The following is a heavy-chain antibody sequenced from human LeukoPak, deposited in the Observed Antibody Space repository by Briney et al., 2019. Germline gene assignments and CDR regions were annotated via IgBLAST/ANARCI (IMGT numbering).Heavy chain of an antibody. J-gene: IGHJ4*02. CDR2: MKQDGSAR. CDR3: ARDVVGSLDY. CDR1: GFSFSNYW. V-gene: IGHV3-7*01. D-gene: IGHD2-15*01. Sequence: PVGSLRLSCAGSGFSFSNYWMAWVRQAPGKGPEWVANMKQDGSARHYADSVKGRFTISRDNAQNSVYLQMNSLRAEDTAVYYCARDVVGSLDYWGLGTLVTVSS.